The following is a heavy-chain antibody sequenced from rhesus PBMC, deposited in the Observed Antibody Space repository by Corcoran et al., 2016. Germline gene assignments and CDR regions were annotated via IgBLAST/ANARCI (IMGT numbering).Heavy chain of an antibody. D-gene: IGHD1-44*02. CDR1: GGAIGRSY. V-gene: IGHV4-169*02. CDR2: IYGRGSSP. J-gene: IGHJ4*01. CDR3: ATGRERYYFEI. Sequence: QLQLQESGPGLVQPSETLSVTCTVSGGAIGRSYWSRLRQVPGKGLEGIGYIYGRGSSPNYNPSLKSRIILSVDTSKNNLTLNLRSVTAADTAAYFCATGRERYYFEIWGQGVLVTVSS.